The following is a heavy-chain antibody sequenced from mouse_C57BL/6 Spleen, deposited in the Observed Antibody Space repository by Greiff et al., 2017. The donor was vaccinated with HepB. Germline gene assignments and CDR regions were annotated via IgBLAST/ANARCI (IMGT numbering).Heavy chain of an antibody. CDR1: GFSLTSYA. V-gene: IGHV2-9-1*01. J-gene: IGHJ1*03. D-gene: IGHD1-1*01. CDR2: IWTGGGT. CDR3: ARKALYYGSSYWYFDV. Sequence: VMLVESGPGLVAPSQTLSITCTVSGFSLTSYAISWVRQPPGKGLEWLGVIWTGGGTNYNSALKSRLSISKDNSKSQVFLKMNSLQTDDTAMYYCARKALYYGSSYWYFDVWGTGTTVTVSS.